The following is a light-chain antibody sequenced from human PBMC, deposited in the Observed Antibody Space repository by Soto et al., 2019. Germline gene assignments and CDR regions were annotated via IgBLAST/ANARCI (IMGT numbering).Light chain of an antibody. CDR2: RND. CDR3: SSYKIDTTLV. CDR1: SSNIGTNY. Sequence: QSVLTQPPSASATPGQRVTISCSGSSSNIGTNYVYWYQHLPGTAPKLLIYRNDQRPSGVPDRFSGSMSGTAASLAIGGLRSEDEADYYCSSYKIDTTLVFGGGTKLTVL. J-gene: IGLJ2*01. V-gene: IGLV1-47*01.